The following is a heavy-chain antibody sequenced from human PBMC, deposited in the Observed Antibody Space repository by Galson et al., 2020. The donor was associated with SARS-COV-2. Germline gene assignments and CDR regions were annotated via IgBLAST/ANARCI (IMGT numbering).Heavy chain of an antibody. D-gene: IGHD2-15*01. CDR3: SMIFSNYYYYGMDV. CDR1: GYTFTSYD. Sequence: ASVKVSCKASGYTFTSYDINWVRQATGQGLEWMGWMNPNSGNTGYAQKFQGRVTMTRNTSISTAYMELSSLRSEDTAVYYCSMIFSNYYYYGMDVWGQGTTVTVSS. V-gene: IGHV1-8*01. CDR2: MNPNSGNT. J-gene: IGHJ6*02.